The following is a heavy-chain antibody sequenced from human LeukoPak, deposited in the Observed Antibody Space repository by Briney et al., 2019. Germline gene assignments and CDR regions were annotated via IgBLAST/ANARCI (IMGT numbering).Heavy chain of an antibody. J-gene: IGHJ5*02. CDR2: IYSGGST. CDR1: GFTVSSNY. D-gene: IGHD2-2*01. CDR3: ASEKSSTSCYGGICNWFDP. V-gene: IGHV3-53*04. Sequence: GGSLRLSCAASGFTVSSNYMSWVRQAPGKGLEWVSVIYSGGSTYYADSVKGRFTISRHNSKNTPYLQMNSLRAEDTAVYYCASEKSSTSCYGGICNWFDPWGQGTLVTVSS.